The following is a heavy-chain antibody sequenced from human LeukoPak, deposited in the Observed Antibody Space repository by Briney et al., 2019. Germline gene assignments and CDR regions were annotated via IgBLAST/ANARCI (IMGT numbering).Heavy chain of an antibody. Sequence: GGSLRLSCAASGFTFSSYAMSWVRQAPGKGLEWVSAISGSGGSTYYADSVKGRFTISRDNSKNTLYLQMNSLRAEDTAVYYWAKGGGSYYYDRSGPRGGEYWGQGTLVTVSS. CDR3: AKGGGSYYYDRSGPRGGEY. J-gene: IGHJ4*02. V-gene: IGHV3-23*01. CDR2: ISGSGGST. D-gene: IGHD3-22*01. CDR1: GFTFSSYA.